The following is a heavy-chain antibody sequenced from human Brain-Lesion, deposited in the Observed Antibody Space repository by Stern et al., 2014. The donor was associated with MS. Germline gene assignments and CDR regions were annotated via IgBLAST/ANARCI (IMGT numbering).Heavy chain of an antibody. J-gene: IGHJ6*02. CDR1: GGSISSGGYY. CDR3: ARGRVVPGFQYYATDV. V-gene: IGHV4-61*02. CDR2: IFNSGSN. D-gene: IGHD2-2*01. Sequence: QLQLQESGPGLVKPSQTLSLSCTVSGGSISSGGYYWSWIRQPAGKGLEWIGRIFNSGSNSYNPSLNSRVTLTIYTPKNQFSLRLNSMTAADTAVYYCARGRVVPGFQYYATDVWGQGTTVIVSS.